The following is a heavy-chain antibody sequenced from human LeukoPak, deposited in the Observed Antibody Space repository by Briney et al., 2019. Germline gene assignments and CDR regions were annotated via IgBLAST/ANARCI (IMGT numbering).Heavy chain of an antibody. CDR1: GGTFNNSA. J-gene: IGHJ6*03. V-gene: IGHV1-69*15. D-gene: IGHD3-22*01. Sequence: SVKVSCKTSGGTFNNSAISWVRQAPGQGLEWMGRIIPIFGPANYAQKFPGRVTIHPDQSTSQVYMELSSLRSEDTAVYYCAREVYYDSKGGYKHYYYYTDVWGKGTTVTVSS. CDR3: AREVYYDSKGGYKHYYYYTDV. CDR2: IIPIFGPA.